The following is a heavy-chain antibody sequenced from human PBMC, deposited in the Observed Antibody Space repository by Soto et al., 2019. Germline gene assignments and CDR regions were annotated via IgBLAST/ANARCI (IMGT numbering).Heavy chain of an antibody. CDR3: ARGRGGLVVQAARGAFDI. CDR2: ISSSGSTI. Sequence: PGGSLRLSCAASGFTFSSYEMNWVRQAPGKGLEWVSYISSSGSTIYYADSVKGRFTISRDNAKNSLYLQMNSLRAEDTAVYYCARGRGGLVVQAARGAFDIWGQGTMVSVSS. J-gene: IGHJ3*02. V-gene: IGHV3-48*03. D-gene: IGHD2-2*01. CDR1: GFTFSSYE.